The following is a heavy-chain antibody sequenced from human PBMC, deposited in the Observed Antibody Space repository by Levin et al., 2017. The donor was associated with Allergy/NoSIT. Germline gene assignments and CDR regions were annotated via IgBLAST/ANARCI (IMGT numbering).Heavy chain of an antibody. J-gene: IGHJ3*02. D-gene: IGHD2-8*01. CDR2: INHSGST. CDR3: ARAEYMYAYRAFDI. CDR1: GGSFRGYY. Sequence: TSETLSLTCAVHGGSFRGYYWTWIRQTPGKGLEWIGEINHSGSTDYNPSLKSRVTISVDTSKNQFSLNVISVTAADTAVYYCARAEYMYAYRAFDIWGQGTMVIVSS. V-gene: IGHV4-34*01.